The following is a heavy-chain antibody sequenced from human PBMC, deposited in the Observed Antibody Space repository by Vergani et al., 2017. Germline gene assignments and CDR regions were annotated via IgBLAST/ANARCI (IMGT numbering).Heavy chain of an antibody. CDR1: GGSFSGYY. D-gene: IGHD3-3*01. J-gene: IGHJ5*02. V-gene: IGHV4-34*01. Sequence: QVQLQQWGAGLLKPSETLSLTCAVYGGSFSGYYWSCIRQPPGKGLEWIGEINHSGSTNYNPSLKSRVTISVDTSKNQFSLKLSSVTAADTAVYYCARGFPPVTIFGVAPGWFDPWGQGTLVTVSS. CDR2: INHSGST. CDR3: ARGFPPVTIFGVAPGWFDP.